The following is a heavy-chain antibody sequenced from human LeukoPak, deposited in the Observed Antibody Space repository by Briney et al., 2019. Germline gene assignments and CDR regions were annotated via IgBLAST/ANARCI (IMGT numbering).Heavy chain of an antibody. V-gene: IGHV3-23*01. CDR2: ISVSGDST. J-gene: IGHJ4*02. D-gene: IGHD3-10*01. CDR1: GFNLSTNA. Sequence: GGSMRLSCAASGFNLSTNAMTWVRQAPGKGLEWVSSISVSGDSTFYADSVQGRVTISRDTSKNSLSLHMNSLRAEDTAVYFCARRGGRNGWGDFDYWGQGTLVTVSS. CDR3: ARRGGRNGWGDFDY.